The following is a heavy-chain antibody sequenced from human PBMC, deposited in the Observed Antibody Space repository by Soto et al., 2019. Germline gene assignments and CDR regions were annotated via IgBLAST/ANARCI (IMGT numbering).Heavy chain of an antibody. J-gene: IGHJ6*02. CDR3: AIAVAVHYYYHGMDV. Sequence: QLQLQESGPGLVKPSETLSLTCTVSGGSISSSSYYWGWIRQPPGKGLEWIGSIYYSGSTYYNPSLRSRVTISVDTAKTQFSLMLSSVTAADTAVYHCAIAVAVHYYYHGMDVWGQGTTVTVSS. CDR2: IYYSGST. CDR1: GGSISSSSYY. V-gene: IGHV4-39*01. D-gene: IGHD6-19*01.